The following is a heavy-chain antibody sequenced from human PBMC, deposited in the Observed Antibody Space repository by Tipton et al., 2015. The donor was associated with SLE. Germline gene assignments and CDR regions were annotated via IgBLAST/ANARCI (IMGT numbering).Heavy chain of an antibody. CDR1: GGSISSYY. CDR3: AREDIAAGWFDP. CDR2: IYYSGST. D-gene: IGHD6-13*01. V-gene: IGHV4-59*12. Sequence: TLSLTCTVSGGSISSYYWSWIRQPPGKGLEWIGYIYYSGSTYYNPSLKSRVTISVDTSKNQFSLKLSSVTAADTAVYYCAREDIAAGWFDPWGQGTLVTVSS. J-gene: IGHJ5*02.